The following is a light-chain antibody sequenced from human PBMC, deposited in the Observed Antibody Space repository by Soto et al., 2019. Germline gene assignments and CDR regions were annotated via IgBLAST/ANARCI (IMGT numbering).Light chain of an antibody. CDR1: NSNVGIGY. J-gene: IGLJ1*01. V-gene: IGLV1-47*01. CDR2: KTN. CDR3: QSYDSTLSARYV. Sequence: QSVLAQPPSASGTPGQRVTMSCSGKNSNVGIGYVYWYQQLPGSAPKLLIYKTNQRPSGVPDRFSASTSGTSASLAITGLQAEDEGDYYCQSYDSTLSARYVFGTGTKLTVL.